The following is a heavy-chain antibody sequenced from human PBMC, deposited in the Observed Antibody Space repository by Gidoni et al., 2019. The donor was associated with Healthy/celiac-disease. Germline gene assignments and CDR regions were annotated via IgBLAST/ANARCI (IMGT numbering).Heavy chain of an antibody. CDR2: IKQDGSEK. V-gene: IGHV3-7*01. CDR1: GFTFSSYW. J-gene: IGHJ4*02. Sequence: EVQLVESGGGLVQPGGSLSLSCAASGFTFSSYWMSWVRQAPGKGREWVTNIKQDGSEKYYVDSVKGRFTISRDNAKNSLYLQMNSLRAEDTAVYYCARDGGTPDYWGQGTLVTVSS. D-gene: IGHD2-15*01. CDR3: ARDGGTPDY.